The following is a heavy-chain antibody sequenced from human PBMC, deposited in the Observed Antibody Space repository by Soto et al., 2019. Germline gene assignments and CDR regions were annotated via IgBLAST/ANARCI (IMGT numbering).Heavy chain of an antibody. CDR1: GFTFSSYS. V-gene: IGHV3-23*01. CDR2: IIQDGTT. J-gene: IGHJ4*02. D-gene: IGHD4-17*01. CDR3: AKDLRPDGVWDFDS. Sequence: EVQLLESGGGLVQPGGSLRLSCAASGFTFSSYSMAWVHQAPGRGPEWVSGIIQDGTTYYADSVKGRFTISRDNSRNSVYLQMITLRGEDTAVYYCAKDLRPDGVWDFDSWGQGTLVTVSS.